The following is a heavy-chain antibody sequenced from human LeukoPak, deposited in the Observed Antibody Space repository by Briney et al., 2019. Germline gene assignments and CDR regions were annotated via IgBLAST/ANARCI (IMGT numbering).Heavy chain of an antibody. CDR2: IVLGSDNT. CDR1: GISFPTSA. J-gene: IGHJ3*01. CDR3: AAGSDLYGFDL. Sequence: ASVKVSCKASGISFPTSAVQWVRQARGQRLEWMGWIVLGSDNTDYAQKFQQRVTFTRDMSTTTAYMELSSLISDDTAVYYCAAGSDLYGFDLWGQGTMVTVSS. V-gene: IGHV1-58*01.